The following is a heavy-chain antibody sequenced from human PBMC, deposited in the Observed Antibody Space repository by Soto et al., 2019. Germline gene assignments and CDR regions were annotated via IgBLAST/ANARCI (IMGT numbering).Heavy chain of an antibody. CDR1: GYTFTSYD. J-gene: IGHJ4*02. CDR3: ARVEITIFGVVYGY. D-gene: IGHD3-3*01. CDR2: ISAYNGNT. Sequence: GASVKVSCKASGYTFTSYDINWVRQAPGQGLEWMGWISAYNGNTNYAQKLQGRVTMTTDTSTSTAYMELRSLRSDDTAVYYCARVEITIFGVVYGYWGQGTLVTVSS. V-gene: IGHV1-18*01.